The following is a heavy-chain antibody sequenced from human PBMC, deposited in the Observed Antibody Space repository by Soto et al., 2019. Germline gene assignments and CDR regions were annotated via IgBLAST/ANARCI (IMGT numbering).Heavy chain of an antibody. CDR1: GGSVSSESHY. Sequence: SETLSLTGTVSGGSVSSESHYWSWIRQTPGKGLEWIGYIYYTGSTNYNPSLKGRVTMSVDTSRDLFSLKLSSVTAADTAVYYCASRLVTYFDYWGQGTLVTV. V-gene: IGHV4-61*01. CDR2: IYYTGST. D-gene: IGHD2-21*02. CDR3: ASRLVTYFDY. J-gene: IGHJ4*02.